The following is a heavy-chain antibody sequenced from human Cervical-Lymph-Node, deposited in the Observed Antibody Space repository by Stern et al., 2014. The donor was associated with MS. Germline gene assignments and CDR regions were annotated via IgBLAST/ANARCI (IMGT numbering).Heavy chain of an antibody. D-gene: IGHD3/OR15-3a*01. CDR1: GFTVSSYW. Sequence: EVQLVESGGGLVQPGGSLRLSCVASGFTVSSYWIHWVRQGPERGLEWVARINGDGSSTTYAASVKGRFTISRDNAKNTLNLQMNSLRGEDTAMYYCVRDTYDMSFLLGWTGGMDVWGQGTTVTVSS. J-gene: IGHJ6*02. V-gene: IGHV3-74*03. CDR3: VRDTYDMSFLLGWTGGMDV. CDR2: INGDGSST.